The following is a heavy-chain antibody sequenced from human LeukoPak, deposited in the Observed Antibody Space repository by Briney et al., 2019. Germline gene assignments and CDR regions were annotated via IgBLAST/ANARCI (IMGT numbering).Heavy chain of an antibody. J-gene: IGHJ5*02. CDR1: GYSFTSYW. D-gene: IGHD4-17*01. CDR2: IDPSDSYT. Sequence: GESLKISCKGSGYSFTSYWISWVRQMPGKGLEWMGRIDPSDSYTNYSPSFQGHVTISADKSISTAYLQWSSLKASDTAMYYCARHVPATVTTRRGYNWFDPWGQGTLVTVSS. CDR3: ARHVPATVTTRRGYNWFDP. V-gene: IGHV5-10-1*01.